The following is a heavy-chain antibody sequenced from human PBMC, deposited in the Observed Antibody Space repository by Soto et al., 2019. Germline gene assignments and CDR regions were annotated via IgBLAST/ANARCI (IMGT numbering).Heavy chain of an antibody. J-gene: IGHJ4*02. CDR1: GFTFSNAW. CDR3: TTWIQYYDFWSGSYFDY. V-gene: IGHV3-15*07. CDR2: IKSKTDGGTT. Sequence: GGSLRLSCAASGFTFSNAWMNWVRQAPGKGLEWVGRIKSKTDGGTTDYAAPVKGRFTISRDDSKNTLYLQMNSLKTEDTAVYYCTTWIQYYDFWSGSYFDYWGQGTLVTVSS. D-gene: IGHD3-3*01.